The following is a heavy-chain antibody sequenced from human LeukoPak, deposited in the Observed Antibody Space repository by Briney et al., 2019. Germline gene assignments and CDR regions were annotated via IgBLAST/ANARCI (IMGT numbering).Heavy chain of an antibody. CDR1: GFTFSSYW. CDR2: INSDGSTT. Sequence: PGGSLRLSCAASGFTFSSYWMHWVRQAPGKGLVWVSCINSDGSTTSYADSVKGRFTISRDNAKNTQYLQMNRLRAEDTAVYYCARASDSYYYGMDVWGQGTTVTVSS. CDR3: ARASDSYYYGMDV. D-gene: IGHD3/OR15-3a*01. V-gene: IGHV3-74*01. J-gene: IGHJ6*02.